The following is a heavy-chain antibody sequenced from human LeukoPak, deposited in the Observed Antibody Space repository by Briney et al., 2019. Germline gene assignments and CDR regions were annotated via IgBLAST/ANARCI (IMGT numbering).Heavy chain of an antibody. Sequence: PSETLSLTCAVSGGSISSSNWWSWVRQPPGKGLEWIGEIYHSGSTQYNPSLKSRVTISVDKSKNQFSLKVSSVTAADTAVYYCARDPSVATIPDAFDIWGQGTMVTVSS. CDR1: GGSISSSNW. V-gene: IGHV4-4*02. D-gene: IGHD5-12*01. J-gene: IGHJ3*02. CDR3: ARDPSVATIPDAFDI. CDR2: IYHSGST.